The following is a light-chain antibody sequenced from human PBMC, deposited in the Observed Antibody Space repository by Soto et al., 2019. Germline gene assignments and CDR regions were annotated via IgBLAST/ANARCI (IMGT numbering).Light chain of an antibody. Sequence: EIVLTQSPGTLSLSPGERATLSCRSSQSVSSSYLAWYQHKPGQAPRLLIYDVSSRATGIPDRFSGSGSGTDFPLTISRLEPEDFAVYYCQRYGSSPTFGQGTKVEI. V-gene: IGKV3-20*01. CDR2: DVS. CDR1: QSVSSSY. CDR3: QRYGSSPT. J-gene: IGKJ1*01.